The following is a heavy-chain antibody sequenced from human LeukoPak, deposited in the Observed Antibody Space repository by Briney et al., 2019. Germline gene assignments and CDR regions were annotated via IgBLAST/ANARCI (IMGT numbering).Heavy chain of an antibody. Sequence: GSLRLSCAASGITLSTYAMNWVRQAPGKGLEWVSGISAGGGSTYYADSVKGRFTISRDNSKNTLYLQLNSLTVEDTAVYYCAKSPRSAADNWFDPWGQGTLVTVSS. CDR2: ISAGGGST. D-gene: IGHD6-13*01. CDR3: AKSPRSAADNWFDP. CDR1: GITLSTYA. V-gene: IGHV3-23*01. J-gene: IGHJ5*02.